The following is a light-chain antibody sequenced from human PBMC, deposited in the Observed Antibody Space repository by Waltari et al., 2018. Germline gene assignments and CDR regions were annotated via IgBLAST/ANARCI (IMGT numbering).Light chain of an antibody. J-gene: IGKJ1*01. V-gene: IGKV1-39*01. Sequence: DIQMTPSPSSLSASVGDSVTVTCRASQSLKHFLSWYQQKSGKAPTLVIYAASTLHSGVPSRFSGTGSGTDFTLTINGLQPEDFATYYCQQTYDSPWTFGQGTTVEVK. CDR1: QSLKHF. CDR2: AAS. CDR3: QQTYDSPWT.